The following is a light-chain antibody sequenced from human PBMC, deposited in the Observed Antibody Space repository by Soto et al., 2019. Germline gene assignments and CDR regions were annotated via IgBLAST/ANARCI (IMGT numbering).Light chain of an antibody. J-gene: IGKJ5*01. CDR1: QGISSY. V-gene: IGKV1D-8*01. CDR3: QQTCSAPT. CDR2: AAS. Sequence: VICVTQSQSLLSASRGDIVTISCRMSQGISSYLAWYQQKPGKAPELLIYAASTLQSGVPSRFSGSGSGTDFTLTISPLQPEDSATYYCQQTCSAPTFGQGTRLEIK.